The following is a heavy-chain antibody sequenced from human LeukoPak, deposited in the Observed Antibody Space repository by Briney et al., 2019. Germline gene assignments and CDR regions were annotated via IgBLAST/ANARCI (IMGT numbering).Heavy chain of an antibody. D-gene: IGHD3-3*01. J-gene: IGHJ6*02. CDR2: INPNSGGT. CDR1: GYTFTGYY. Sequence: ASVKVSCKASGYTFTGYYMHWVRQAPGQGLEWMGWINPNSGGTNYAQKFQGRVTMTRDTSISTAYMELSRLRSDDTAAYYCARIGYDFWSGYYYYGMDVWGQGTTVTVSS. CDR3: ARIGYDFWSGYYYYGMDV. V-gene: IGHV1-2*02.